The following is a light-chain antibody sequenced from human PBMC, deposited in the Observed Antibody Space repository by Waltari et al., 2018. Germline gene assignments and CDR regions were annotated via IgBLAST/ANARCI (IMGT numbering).Light chain of an antibody. CDR3: SSHTRTNTLEML. Sequence: QSALTQPASMSGSPGQSITISCTGTSSDYVSWYQKLPDKAPQVIIYDVDRRPSGGSIRFCGSKSGNTASLTSSGLQAEDEADYFCSSHTRTNTLEMLFGGGTKVTVL. J-gene: IGLJ2*01. CDR2: DVD. CDR1: SSDY. V-gene: IGLV2-14*03.